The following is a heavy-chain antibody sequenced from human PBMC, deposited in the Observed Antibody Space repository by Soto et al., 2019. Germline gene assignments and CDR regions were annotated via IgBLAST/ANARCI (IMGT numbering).Heavy chain of an antibody. J-gene: IGHJ6*03. V-gene: IGHV3-23*01. D-gene: IGHD3-3*01. Sequence: EVQLLESGGGMVQPGGSLRLSCTTSGFTFSNYAMSWVRQAPGRGLEWVSSISYTATSTYYADSVRGRFTISRDNSKITLYLDMNSLRGEDTAVYYCARGHSSVGDYWSGSGYYYSFMDVWGKGTTVTVSS. CDR1: GFTFSNYA. CDR3: ARGHSSVGDYWSGSGYYYSFMDV. CDR2: ISYTATST.